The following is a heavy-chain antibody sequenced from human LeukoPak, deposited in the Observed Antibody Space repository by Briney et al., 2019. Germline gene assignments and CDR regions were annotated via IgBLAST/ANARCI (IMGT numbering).Heavy chain of an antibody. CDR2: INHSGST. V-gene: IGHV4-34*01. Sequence: SETLSLTCAVCGGSFSGYYWSWIRQPPGKGLEWIGEINHSGSTNYNPSLKSRVTISVDTSKNQFSLKLSSVTAADTAVYYCAKDRVVVITNEIDYWGQGTLVTVSS. J-gene: IGHJ4*02. CDR1: GGSFSGYY. CDR3: AKDRVVVITNEIDY. D-gene: IGHD3-22*01.